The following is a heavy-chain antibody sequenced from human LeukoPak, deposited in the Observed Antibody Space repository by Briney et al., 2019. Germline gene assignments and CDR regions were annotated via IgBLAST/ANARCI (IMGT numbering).Heavy chain of an antibody. CDR3: ARDVDSGSYGDH. CDR2: IKQDGSEK. CDR1: GFTFSSYW. Sequence: GSLRLSCAASGFTFSSYWMSWVRQAPGKGLERVANIKQDGSEKYYVDSVKGRFTISRDNAKNSLYLQMNSLRAEDTAVYYCARDVDSGSYGDHWGQGTLVAVSS. D-gene: IGHD1-26*01. J-gene: IGHJ4*02. V-gene: IGHV3-7*01.